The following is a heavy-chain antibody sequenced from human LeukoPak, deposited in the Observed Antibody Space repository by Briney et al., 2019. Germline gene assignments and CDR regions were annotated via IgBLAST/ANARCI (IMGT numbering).Heavy chain of an antibody. D-gene: IGHD7-27*01. Sequence: GESLKISCKGSAYSFTSYWISWVRQMPGKGLEWMGRIDPSDSYTNYSPSFQGRVTISADKSISTAYLQWASLKASDTAMYYCARATSQLGIDYWGRGTLVTVSS. V-gene: IGHV5-10-1*01. J-gene: IGHJ4*02. CDR1: AYSFTSYW. CDR2: IDPSDSYT. CDR3: ARATSQLGIDY.